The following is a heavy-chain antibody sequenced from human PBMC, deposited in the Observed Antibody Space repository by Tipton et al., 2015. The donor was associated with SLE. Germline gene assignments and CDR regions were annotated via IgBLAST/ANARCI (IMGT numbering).Heavy chain of an antibody. CDR1: GGSISSHY. CDR3: ARAMTYYDFWSGYSGTYGMDV. V-gene: IGHV4-59*11. Sequence: TLSLTCTVSGGSISSHYWSWIRQPPGKGLEWIGYISYSGSTNYNPSLKSRVTISEDTSKNQLSVKLSSVTAADTAVYYCARAMTYYDFWSGYSGTYGMDVWGQGTTVTVSS. D-gene: IGHD3-3*01. J-gene: IGHJ6*02. CDR2: ISYSGST.